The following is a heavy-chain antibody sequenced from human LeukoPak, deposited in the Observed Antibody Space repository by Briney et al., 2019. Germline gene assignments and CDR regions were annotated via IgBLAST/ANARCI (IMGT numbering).Heavy chain of an antibody. CDR3: ARAGEIDYDFWSGYANSFPFDY. J-gene: IGHJ4*02. V-gene: IGHV4-39*07. D-gene: IGHD3-3*01. CDR2: IFYSGST. CDR1: GGSISTSSYY. Sequence: PSETLSLTCTVSGGSISTSSYYWGWVRQPPGKGLEWIGNIFYSGSTYYSPSLKSRVTISLDTSKNQFSLKLSSVAAADTAVYYCARAGEIDYDFWSGYANSFPFDYWGQGTLVTVSS.